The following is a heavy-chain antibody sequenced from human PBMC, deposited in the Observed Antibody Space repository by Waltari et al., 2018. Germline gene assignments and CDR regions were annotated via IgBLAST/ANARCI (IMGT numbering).Heavy chain of an antibody. J-gene: IGHJ4*02. CDR3: AKDLDGALAGDY. Sequence: EVQLLDSGGGLVQPGGSLRLSCAASGFTFRSYVMSWVRQAPGKGLEWVSTIGASGDIYYADSVKGRFTISRDNSKNTLYLQMNSLRADYTAIYFCAKDLDGALAGDYWGQGTLVTVSS. D-gene: IGHD6-19*01. CDR1: GFTFRSYV. CDR2: IGASGDI. V-gene: IGHV3-23*01.